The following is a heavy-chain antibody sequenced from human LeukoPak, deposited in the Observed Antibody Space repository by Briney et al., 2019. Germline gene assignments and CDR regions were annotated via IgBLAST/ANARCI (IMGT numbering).Heavy chain of an antibody. CDR2: ISGYNGNT. Sequence: ASVKVSCKASGYTFTRYGISWVRQAPGQGLEWMGWISGYNGNTNYAQKFQGRVTMTTDTSTSTAYMELRSLRSDDTAMYYCARDYDISGYDVFDIWGQGTMVTVSS. D-gene: IGHD3-22*01. J-gene: IGHJ3*02. CDR3: ARDYDISGYDVFDI. CDR1: GYTFTRYG. V-gene: IGHV1-18*01.